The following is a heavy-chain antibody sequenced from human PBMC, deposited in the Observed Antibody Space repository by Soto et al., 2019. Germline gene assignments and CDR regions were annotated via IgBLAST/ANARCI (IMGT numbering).Heavy chain of an antibody. CDR3: AKDGASIAAAGGEYFQH. Sequence: GESLKISCAASGFTFSSYAMSWVRQAPGKGLEWVSAISGSGGSTYYADSVKGRFTISRDNSKNTLYLQMNSLRAEDTAVYYCAKDGASIAAAGGEYFQHWGQGTLVTVSS. V-gene: IGHV3-23*01. CDR2: ISGSGGST. D-gene: IGHD6-13*01. J-gene: IGHJ1*01. CDR1: GFTFSSYA.